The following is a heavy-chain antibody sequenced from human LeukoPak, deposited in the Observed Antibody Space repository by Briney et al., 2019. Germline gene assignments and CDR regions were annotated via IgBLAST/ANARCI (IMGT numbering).Heavy chain of an antibody. D-gene: IGHD3-22*01. V-gene: IGHV3-48*01. CDR2: ISSSSSTI. CDR1: GFTFSSYS. Sequence: PGGSLRLPCAASGFTFSSYSMNWVRQAPGKGLEWVSYISSSSSTIYYADSVKGRFTISRDNAKNSLYLQMNSLRAEDTAVYYCARAYYYDSSGPKPPDYWGQGTLVTVSS. J-gene: IGHJ4*02. CDR3: ARAYYYDSSGPKPPDY.